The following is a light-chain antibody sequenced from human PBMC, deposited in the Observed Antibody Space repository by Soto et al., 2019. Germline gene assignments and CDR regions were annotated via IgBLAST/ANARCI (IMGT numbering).Light chain of an antibody. CDR2: DAS. V-gene: IGKV1-5*01. J-gene: IGKJ1*01. CDR3: QHYGGMWT. Sequence: DIQMTQSPSTLSASVGDKGTITCRASQSITNRLAWYQQKPGKAPEVLIYDASNLEYGVPSRFSGSGFGTEFILTISSLQPDDFATYYCQHYGGMWTFGQGTMVDIK. CDR1: QSITNR.